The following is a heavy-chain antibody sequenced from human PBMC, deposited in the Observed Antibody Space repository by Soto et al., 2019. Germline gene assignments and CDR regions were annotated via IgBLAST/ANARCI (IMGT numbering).Heavy chain of an antibody. J-gene: IGHJ5*02. D-gene: IGHD3-3*01. CDR2: IYSGGST. CDR3: ARGPVYDFWSGYYGNNWFDP. CDR1: GFTVSSNY. V-gene: IGHV3-66*01. Sequence: GGSLRLSCAASGFTVSSNYMSWVRQAPGKGLEWVSVIYSGGSTYYADSVKGRFTISRDNSKNTLYLQMNSLRAEDTAVYYCARGPVYDFWSGYYGNNWFDPWGQGTLVTVSS.